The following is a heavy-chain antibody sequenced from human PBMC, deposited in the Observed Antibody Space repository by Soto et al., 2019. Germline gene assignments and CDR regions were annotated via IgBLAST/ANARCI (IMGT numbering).Heavy chain of an antibody. D-gene: IGHD3-10*01. V-gene: IGHV1-18*01. CDR3: ARDYYDAGSYYIVGFDP. Sequence: ASVKVSCKASGYTFTSYGISWVRQAPGQGLEWMGWISAYNGNTNYAQKLQDRVTMTTDTSTSTGYMELRSLRSDDTAVYYCARDYYDAGSYYIVGFDPWGQGTLGTVSS. J-gene: IGHJ5*02. CDR1: GYTFTSYG. CDR2: ISAYNGNT.